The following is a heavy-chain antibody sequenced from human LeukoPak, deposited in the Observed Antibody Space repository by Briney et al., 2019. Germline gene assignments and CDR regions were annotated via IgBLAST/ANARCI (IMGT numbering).Heavy chain of an antibody. CDR3: ARDRGYYYDSSGYYRARYYGMDV. Sequence: SETLSLTCTVSGGSISSYYWSWIRQPPGQGLEWIGYIYYSGSPNCNPSLKSRVTISVDTSKNQFSLKLSSMTAADTAVYYCARDRGYYYDSSGYYRARYYGMDVWGQGTTVTVSS. V-gene: IGHV4-59*01. J-gene: IGHJ6*02. CDR2: IYYSGSP. CDR1: GGSISSYY. D-gene: IGHD3-22*01.